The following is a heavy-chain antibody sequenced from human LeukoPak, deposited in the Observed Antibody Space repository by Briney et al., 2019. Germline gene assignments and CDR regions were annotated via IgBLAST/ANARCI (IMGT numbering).Heavy chain of an antibody. D-gene: IGHD6-19*01. J-gene: IGHJ4*02. CDR1: GFTFSSYS. CDR2: ISSSSSYI. CDR3: ARAPGIAVAGTCFDY. Sequence: GGSLRLSCAASGFTFSSYSMNWVRQAPGKGLEWVSSISSSSSYIYYADSVKGRFTTSRDNAKNSLYLQMNSLRAEDTAVYYCARAPGIAVAGTCFDYWGQGALVTVSS. V-gene: IGHV3-21*01.